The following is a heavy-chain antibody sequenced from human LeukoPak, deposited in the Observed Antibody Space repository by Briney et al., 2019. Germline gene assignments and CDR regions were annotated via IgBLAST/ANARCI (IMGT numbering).Heavy chain of an antibody. CDR1: GFTFSSYS. V-gene: IGHV3-48*01. CDR2: ISSSSSTI. CDR3: ARDTQLGRGPNDVDY. J-gene: IGHJ4*02. D-gene: IGHD6-6*01. Sequence: GGSLRLSCAASGFTFSSYSMNWVRQAPGKGLEWVSYISSSSSTIYYADSVKGRFTISRDNAKNSLYLQMNSLRAEGTAVYYCARDTQLGRGPNDVDYWGQGTLVTVSS.